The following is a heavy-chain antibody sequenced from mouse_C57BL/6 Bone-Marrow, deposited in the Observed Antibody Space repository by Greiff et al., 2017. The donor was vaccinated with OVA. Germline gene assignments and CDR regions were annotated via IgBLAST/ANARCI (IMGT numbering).Heavy chain of an antibody. CDR1: GYTFTDYY. CDR2: INPYNGGT. V-gene: IGHV1-19*01. CDR3: ARSYSNFAY. Sequence: EVQLVESGPVLVKPGASVKMSCKASGYTFTDYYMNWVKQSHGKSLEWIGVINPYNGGTSYNQKFKGKATLTVDKSSSTAYMELNSLTSEDSAVYYCARSYSNFAYWGQGTLVTVSA. D-gene: IGHD2-5*01. J-gene: IGHJ3*01.